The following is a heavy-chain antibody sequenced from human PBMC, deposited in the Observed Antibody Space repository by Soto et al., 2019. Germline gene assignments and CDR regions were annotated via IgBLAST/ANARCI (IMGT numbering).Heavy chain of an antibody. CDR2: IIPIFGTA. CDR3: ARGLGLGELFMYYYYGMDV. J-gene: IGHJ6*02. D-gene: IGHD3-16*01. Sequence: GASVKVSCKASGGTFSSYAISWVRPAPGQGLEWMGGIIPIFGTANYAQKFQGRVTITADESTSTAYMELSSLRSEDTAVYYCARGLGLGELFMYYYYGMDVWGQGTTVTVSS. V-gene: IGHV1-69*13. CDR1: GGTFSSYA.